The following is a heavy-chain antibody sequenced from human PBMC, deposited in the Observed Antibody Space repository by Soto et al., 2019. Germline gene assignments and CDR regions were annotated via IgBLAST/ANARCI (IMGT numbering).Heavy chain of an antibody. V-gene: IGHV4-4*02. CDR1: GVPIGSPNW. J-gene: IGHJ4*02. Sequence: SETLSLTCAVSGVPIGSPNWWTWVRQAPGKGLEWIGEMWPSGGTTYNPSLRNRVTISVDTSKNHLSLKLSSVTAADTAVYYCARHEGYCSSTSCYAGDFDYWGQGTLVTVSS. CDR3: ARHEGYCSSTSCYAGDFDY. CDR2: MWPSGGT. D-gene: IGHD2-2*01.